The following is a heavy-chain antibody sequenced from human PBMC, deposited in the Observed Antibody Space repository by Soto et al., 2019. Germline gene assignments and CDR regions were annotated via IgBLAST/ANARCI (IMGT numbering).Heavy chain of an antibody. CDR3: ATDILTGYGPSDFDY. J-gene: IGHJ4*02. CDR1: GFTFSSYG. Sequence: GGSLRLSCAASGFTFSSYGMHRVRQAPGKGLEWVAVIWYDGSNKYYADSVKGRFTISRDNSKNTLYLQMNSLRAEDTAVYYCATDILTGYGPSDFDYWGQGTLVTVSS. D-gene: IGHD3-9*01. CDR2: IWYDGSNK. V-gene: IGHV3-33*01.